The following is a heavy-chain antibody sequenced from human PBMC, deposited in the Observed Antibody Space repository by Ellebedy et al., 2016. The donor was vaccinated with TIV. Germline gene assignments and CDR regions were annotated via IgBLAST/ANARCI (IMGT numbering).Heavy chain of an antibody. CDR3: AREGDTAMVHGMDV. CDR1: GYTFTSYY. CDR2: INPSGGST. Sequence: AASVKVSCKASGYTFTSYYMHWVRQAPGQGLEWMGIINPSGGSTTYAQKFQGRVTMTRDRSTTTVYMELSSLRAEDTAVYYCAREGDTAMVHGMDVWGQGTTVTVSS. D-gene: IGHD5-18*01. J-gene: IGHJ6*02. V-gene: IGHV1-46*01.